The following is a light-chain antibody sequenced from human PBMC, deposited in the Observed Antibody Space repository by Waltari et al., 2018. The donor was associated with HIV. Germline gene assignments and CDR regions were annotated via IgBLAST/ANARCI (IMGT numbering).Light chain of an antibody. J-gene: IGLJ2*01. CDR2: DDI. CDR3: YSAGDHDVF. Sequence: SYELTQPSSVSVSPGQTASITCSGDILAKKYGRWFQQKPGQAPVVVIYDDIERPSGIPERFSGSSSGTTVTLTITGAHVEDDADYYCYSAGDHDVFFGGGTKLTVL. V-gene: IGLV3-27*01. CDR1: ILAKKY.